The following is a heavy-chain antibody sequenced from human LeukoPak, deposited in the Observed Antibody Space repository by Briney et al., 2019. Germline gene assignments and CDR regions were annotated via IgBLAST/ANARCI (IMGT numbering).Heavy chain of an antibody. D-gene: IGHD6-6*01. CDR3: AREYSSSWGEFWPNYYYYYYMDV. CDR2: MHPNSGGT. J-gene: IGHJ6*03. Sequence: RASVKVSCKASGYTFTDYYLHWLRQAPGQGLEWMGWMHPNSGGTNYAQKFQGRVTMTRDTSISTAYTELSRLRSDDTAVYYCAREYSSSWGEFWPNYYYYYYMDVWGKGTTVTVSS. V-gene: IGHV1-2*02. CDR1: GYTFTDYY.